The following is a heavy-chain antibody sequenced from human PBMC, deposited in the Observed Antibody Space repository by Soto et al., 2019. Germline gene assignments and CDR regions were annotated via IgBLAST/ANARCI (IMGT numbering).Heavy chain of an antibody. CDR3: ARGMVYAIYYYYYYMDV. CDR2: IYSGGST. J-gene: IGHJ6*03. D-gene: IGHD2-8*01. V-gene: IGHV3-66*01. CDR1: GFTVSSNY. Sequence: GGSLRLSCAASGFTVSSNYMSWVRQAPGKGLEWVSVIYSGGSTYYADSVKGRFTISRDNSKNTLYLQMNSLRAEDTAVYYCARGMVYAIYYYYYYMDVWGKGTTVTVSS.